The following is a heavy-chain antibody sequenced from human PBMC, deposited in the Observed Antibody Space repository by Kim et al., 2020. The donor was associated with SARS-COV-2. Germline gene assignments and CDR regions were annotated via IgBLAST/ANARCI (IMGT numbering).Heavy chain of an antibody. CDR2: TP. CDR3: ARARGRLADC. Sequence: TPTYAQGFTGRFGFTLDTSVSTAYLQISSLKAEDTAVYYCARARGRLADCWGQGTLVTVSS. D-gene: IGHD3-10*01. V-gene: IGHV7-4-1*02. J-gene: IGHJ4*02.